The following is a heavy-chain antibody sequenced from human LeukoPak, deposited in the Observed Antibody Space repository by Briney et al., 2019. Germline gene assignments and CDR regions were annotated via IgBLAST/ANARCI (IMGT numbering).Heavy chain of an antibody. J-gene: IGHJ3*02. CDR3: ARDHRGAFDI. V-gene: IGHV3-53*01. Sequence: GGSLRLSCAASGFTFSNAWMSWVRQAPGKGLEWVSVIYSGGSTYYADSVKGRFTISRDNSKNTLYLQMNSLRAEDTAVYYCARDHRGAFDIWGQGTMVTVSS. CDR1: GFTFSNAW. CDR2: IYSGGST.